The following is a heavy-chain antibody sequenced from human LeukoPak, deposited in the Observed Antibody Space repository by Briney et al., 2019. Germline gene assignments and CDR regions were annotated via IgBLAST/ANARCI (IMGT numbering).Heavy chain of an antibody. CDR1: GFTFSSYW. CDR3: ARARTWPYWFDP. D-gene: IGHD3/OR15-3a*01. V-gene: IGHV3-7*04. J-gene: IGHJ5*02. Sequence: GGSLRLSCAASGFTFSSYWMSWVRQAPGKGLEWVANIKQDGSEKYFVDSVKGRFTISRDNAKKSLHLQMNSLRAEDTAVYYCARARTWPYWFDPWGQGTLVTVSS. CDR2: IKQDGSEK.